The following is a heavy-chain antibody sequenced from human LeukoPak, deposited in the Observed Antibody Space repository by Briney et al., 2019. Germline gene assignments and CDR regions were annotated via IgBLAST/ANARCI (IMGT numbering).Heavy chain of an antibody. Sequence: SETLSLTCTVSGGSISSYYWSWIRQPPGKGLEWIGYIYYSGSTNYTPSLKSRVTISVDTSKNQSSLKLASVTAADTAVYYCALARINHASGSHPYYFDYWGQGTLVTVSS. CDR1: GGSISSYY. V-gene: IGHV4-59*08. D-gene: IGHD3-10*01. J-gene: IGHJ4*02. CDR3: ALARINHASGSHPYYFDY. CDR2: IYYSGST.